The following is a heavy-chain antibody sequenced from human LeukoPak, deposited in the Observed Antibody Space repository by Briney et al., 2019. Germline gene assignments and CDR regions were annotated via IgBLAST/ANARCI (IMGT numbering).Heavy chain of an antibody. D-gene: IGHD1-26*01. J-gene: IGHJ4*02. CDR1: GFTFSSYG. Sequence: GRSLRLSCAASGFTFSSYGMHWVRQAPGKGLEWVAVIWYDGSNKYYADSVKGRFTISRDNSKNTLYLQMNSLKTEDTAVYYCTRVFMYSGSYSAFDYWGQGTLVTVSS. V-gene: IGHV3-33*01. CDR3: TRVFMYSGSYSAFDY. CDR2: IWYDGSNK.